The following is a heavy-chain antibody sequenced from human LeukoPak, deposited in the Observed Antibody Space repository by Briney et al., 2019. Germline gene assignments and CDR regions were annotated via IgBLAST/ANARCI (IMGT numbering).Heavy chain of an antibody. CDR2: IYYSGGT. J-gene: IGHJ4*02. Sequence: SETLSLTCTVSGGSISSYYWSWIRQPPGRGLEWIGYIYYSGGTNYNPSLKSRVTISVDTSKNQFSLKLSSVTAADTAVYYCARATSTFSSPLDYWGQGTLVTVSS. CDR1: GGSISSYY. D-gene: IGHD3-16*01. V-gene: IGHV4-59*01. CDR3: ARATSTFSSPLDY.